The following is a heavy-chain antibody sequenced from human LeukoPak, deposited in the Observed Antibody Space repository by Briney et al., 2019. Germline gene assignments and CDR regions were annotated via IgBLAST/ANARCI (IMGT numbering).Heavy chain of an antibody. CDR3: AKIIRFLEWLLFP. V-gene: IGHV3-23*01. CDR1: GFTFSSYA. Sequence: GGSLRLSCAASGFTFSSYAMSWVRQAPGKGLEWVSAISGSGGSTSYAGSVKGRFTISRDNYKNTLYLQMNSLRAEDTAVYYCAKIIRFLEWLLFPWGQGTLVTVSS. CDR2: ISGSGGST. D-gene: IGHD3-3*01. J-gene: IGHJ5*02.